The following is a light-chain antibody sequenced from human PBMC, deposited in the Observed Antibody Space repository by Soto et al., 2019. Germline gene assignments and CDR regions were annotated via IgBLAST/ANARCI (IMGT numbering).Light chain of an antibody. J-gene: IGLJ1*01. V-gene: IGLV1-44*01. Sequence: QSVLTQPPSASQTPGQRVTISCSGSSSDIESHTVNWYQQVPGKAPKLLINTNNQRPSGVPARFSGSKSGASASLAISGLQSEDEATYYCATWDDSRKGVFGTGTKVTVL. CDR1: SSDIESHT. CDR2: TNN. CDR3: ATWDDSRKGV.